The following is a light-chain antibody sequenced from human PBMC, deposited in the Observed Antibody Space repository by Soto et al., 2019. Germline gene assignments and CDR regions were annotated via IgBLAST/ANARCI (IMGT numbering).Light chain of an antibody. V-gene: IGKV3-20*01. CDR3: KQLNSYPLT. CDR2: GAS. CDR1: QSVSNNY. J-gene: IGKJ4*01. Sequence: EIVLTQSPGTLSLSPGERATLSCRASQSVSNNYLAWYQQKPGQAPRLLIYGASNRATGIQDRFSGSGSGTEFTLTIRSLQPEDFATYYCKQLNSYPLTFGGGTKVDIK.